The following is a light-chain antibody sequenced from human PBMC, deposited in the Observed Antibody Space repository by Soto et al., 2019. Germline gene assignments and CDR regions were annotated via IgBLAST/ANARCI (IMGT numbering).Light chain of an antibody. CDR1: QSVSNN. CDR3: QQYGSSPLA. CDR2: GAS. Sequence: EVVMTQSPATLSVSPGERATLSCRASQSVSNNLAWYQQKPGQAPRLLIFGASIRVTGSPDRFIGSGSGTDFTLTISRLEPEDFAVYYCQQYGSSPLAFGQGTKVDIK. V-gene: IGKV3-20*01. J-gene: IGKJ1*01.